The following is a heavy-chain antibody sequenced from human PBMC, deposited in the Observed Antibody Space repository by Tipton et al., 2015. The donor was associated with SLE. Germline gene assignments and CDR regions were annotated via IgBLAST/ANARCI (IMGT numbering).Heavy chain of an antibody. V-gene: IGHV4-34*11. Sequence: LRLSCAGSGFTFSDYYRGWIRQPPGKGLEWIGDIYYTGSTYYNPSLKSRATISVDPSNNQFSLRLTSVTAADTAVYYCAGRGDLVVVTSYLDYWGQGTLVSVSS. CDR1: GFTFSDYY. CDR2: IYYTGST. J-gene: IGHJ4*02. CDR3: AGRGDLVVVTSYLDY. D-gene: IGHD2-21*02.